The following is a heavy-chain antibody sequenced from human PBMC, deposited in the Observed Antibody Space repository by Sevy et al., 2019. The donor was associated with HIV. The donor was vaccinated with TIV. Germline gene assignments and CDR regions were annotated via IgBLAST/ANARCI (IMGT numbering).Heavy chain of an antibody. D-gene: IGHD3-10*01. CDR3: AKSYFGSGTSYGMDL. CDR1: GFTFRSYA. Sequence: GGSLRLSCAASGFTFRSYAINWVRQAPGKGLEWVSGISGSGGSTYYADSVKGRFTISRDNAKNSLFLQLNSLRADDTAIYYCAKSYFGSGTSYGMDLWGRGTTVTVSS. J-gene: IGHJ6*02. V-gene: IGHV3-23*01. CDR2: ISGSGGST.